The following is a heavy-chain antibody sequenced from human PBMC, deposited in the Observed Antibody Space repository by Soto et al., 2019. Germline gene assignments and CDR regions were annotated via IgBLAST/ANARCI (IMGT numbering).Heavy chain of an antibody. CDR2: INPNSGGT. CDR3: ARPVNPNTGGSSWSNDAFDF. Sequence: VASVKVSCKASGYTFTGYYMHWVRQAPGQGLEWMGWINPNSGGTDYAQKFQGWVTMTRDTSISTAYMELSRLRSDDTAVYYCARPVNPNTGGSSWSNDAFDFWGQGTMVTVSS. V-gene: IGHV1-2*04. CDR1: GYTFTGYY. D-gene: IGHD6-13*01. J-gene: IGHJ3*01.